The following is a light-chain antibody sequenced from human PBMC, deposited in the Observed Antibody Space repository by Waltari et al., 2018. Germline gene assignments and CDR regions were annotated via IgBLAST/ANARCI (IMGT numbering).Light chain of an antibody. CDR2: YSN. Sequence: QSVLTQPPSASGAPGQSVTISCSGSSSNIGGTYVYWYQQLPGTAPKLLIYYSNQRPSGVPDRFSGSKSGTSASLAITGLRSEDEADFYCAAWDNSLSSYVFGAGTRLTVL. CDR3: AAWDNSLSSYV. V-gene: IGLV1-47*02. CDR1: SSNIGGTY. J-gene: IGLJ1*01.